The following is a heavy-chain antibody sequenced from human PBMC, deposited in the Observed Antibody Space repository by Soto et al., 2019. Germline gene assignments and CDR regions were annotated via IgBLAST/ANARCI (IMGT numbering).Heavy chain of an antibody. J-gene: IGHJ4*02. D-gene: IGHD6-13*01. CDR2: IYHSGST. Sequence: SETLSLTCAVSGGSISSSNWWSWVRQPPGKGLEWIGEIYHSGSTNYNPSLKSRVTISVDKSKNQFSLKLSSVTAADTAVYYCARAAMGGSSWPFDYWGQGTLVTVSA. CDR1: GGSISSSNW. V-gene: IGHV4-4*02. CDR3: ARAAMGGSSWPFDY.